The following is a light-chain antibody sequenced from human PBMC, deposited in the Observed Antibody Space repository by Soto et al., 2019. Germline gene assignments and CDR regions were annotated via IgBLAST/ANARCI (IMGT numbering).Light chain of an antibody. Sequence: DIQMTQSPSSLSASVGDRVTITCRASQSISNYLNWYQQQPGKAPKLLIYVASSLQSGVPSRFSGSGSGTDFTLTISSLQPEDFATYYCQQSYSTPYTFGQGT. CDR3: QQSYSTPYT. J-gene: IGKJ2*01. CDR1: QSISNY. CDR2: VAS. V-gene: IGKV1-39*01.